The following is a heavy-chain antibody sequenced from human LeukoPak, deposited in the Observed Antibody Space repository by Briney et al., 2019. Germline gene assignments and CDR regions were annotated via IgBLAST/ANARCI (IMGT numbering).Heavy chain of an antibody. CDR1: GFTFSRYA. D-gene: IGHD5/OR15-5a*01. J-gene: IGHJ4*02. CDR3: TKDSSVPFGITD. Sequence: PGGSLRLSCAASGFTFSRYAMSWVRQAPGKXLEWVSAIGGSGSNTYYADPVKGRFTISRDNSKSTLSLQMNSLRAEDTAVYYCTKDSSVPFGITDWGQGTLVTVSS. CDR2: IGGSGSNT. V-gene: IGHV3-23*01.